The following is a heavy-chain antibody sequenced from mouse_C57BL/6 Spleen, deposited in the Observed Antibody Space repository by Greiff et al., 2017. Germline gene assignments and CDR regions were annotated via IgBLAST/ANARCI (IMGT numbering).Heavy chain of an antibody. D-gene: IGHD2-3*01. CDR3: ARGRWLLYAMDY. Sequence: QVQLKQPGAELVRPGSSVKLSCKASGYTFTSYWMHWVKQRPIQGLEWIGNIDPSDSETHYNQKFKDKATLTVDKSSSTAYMQLSSLTSEDSAVYYCARGRWLLYAMDYWGQGTSVTVSS. J-gene: IGHJ4*01. V-gene: IGHV1-52*01. CDR2: IDPSDSET. CDR1: GYTFTSYW.